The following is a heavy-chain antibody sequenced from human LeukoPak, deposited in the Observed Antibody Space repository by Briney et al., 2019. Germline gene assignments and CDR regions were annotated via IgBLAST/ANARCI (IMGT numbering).Heavy chain of an antibody. J-gene: IGHJ4*02. Sequence: GGSLRLSCAASGFTVSSNYMSWVRQAPGKGLEWVSVIYSGGSTYYADSVKGRFTISRDNSKNTLYLQMNSLRAEDTAVYYCATSGEWELYFDYWGQGTLVTVSS. CDR2: IYSGGST. D-gene: IGHD1-26*01. V-gene: IGHV3-53*01. CDR1: GFTVSSNY. CDR3: ATSGEWELYFDY.